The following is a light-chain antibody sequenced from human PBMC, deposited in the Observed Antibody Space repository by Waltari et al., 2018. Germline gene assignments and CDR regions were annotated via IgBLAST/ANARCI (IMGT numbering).Light chain of an antibody. CDR3: QQYDNLPRSIT. J-gene: IGKJ5*01. V-gene: IGKV1-33*01. CDR2: DAS. CDR1: QDISNY. Sequence: DIQMTQSPSSLSASVGDRVTITCQASQDISNYLNWYQQKPGKAPKLLIYDASNLETGAPSRFSGSGSGTDFTFTISSLQPEDIATYYCQQYDNLPRSITFGQGTRLEIK.